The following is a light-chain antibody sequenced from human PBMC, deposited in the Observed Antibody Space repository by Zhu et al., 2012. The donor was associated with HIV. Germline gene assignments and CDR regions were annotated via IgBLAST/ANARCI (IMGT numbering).Light chain of an antibody. Sequence: EIVLTQSPGTLSLSPGERVTLSCRASQSVRSSYLAWYQQKPGQAPRLLIYGASSRATGIPDRFSGSGSGTDFILTITRLEPEDFAVYYCQHYGSSHWTFGQGTKVEIK. CDR3: QHYGSSHWT. V-gene: IGKV3-20*01. CDR2: GAS. CDR1: QSVRSSY. J-gene: IGKJ1*01.